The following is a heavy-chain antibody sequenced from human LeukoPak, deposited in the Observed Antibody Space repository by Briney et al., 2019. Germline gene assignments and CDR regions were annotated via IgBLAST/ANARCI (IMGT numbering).Heavy chain of an antibody. CDR3: VKDTRVRGVPYYGMDV. D-gene: IGHD3-10*01. V-gene: IGHV3-64D*06. J-gene: IGHJ6*04. Sequence: GGSLRLSCSASGFTFSSYAMHWVRQAPGKGLEYVSAISSNGGGTYYADSVKGRFTISRDNSKNTLYLQMSSLRAEDTAVYYCVKDTRVRGVPYYGMDVWGKGTTVTVSS. CDR1: GFTFSSYA. CDR2: ISSNGGGT.